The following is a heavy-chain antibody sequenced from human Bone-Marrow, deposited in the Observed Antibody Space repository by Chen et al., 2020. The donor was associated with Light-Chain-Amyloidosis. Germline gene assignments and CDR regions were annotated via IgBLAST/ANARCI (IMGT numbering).Heavy chain of an antibody. CDR3: AREVVDSTSAGWYFDL. Sequence: EVQLVESGGGLVQPGGSLRLSCAASGFPFSSCDMHWVRQAAGKGLEWVSAIGTIGDTYYPGSVKGRFTISRDDAKNSLYLQMNSLRAEDTGVYYCAREVVDSTSAGWYFDLWGRGTLVTVSS. J-gene: IGHJ2*01. D-gene: IGHD6-6*01. V-gene: IGHV3-13*01. CDR2: IGTIGDT. CDR1: GFPFSSCD.